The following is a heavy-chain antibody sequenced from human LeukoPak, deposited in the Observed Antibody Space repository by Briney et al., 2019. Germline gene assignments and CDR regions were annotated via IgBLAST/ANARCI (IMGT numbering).Heavy chain of an antibody. J-gene: IGHJ4*02. CDR2: ISYDGSNK. V-gene: IGHV3-30-3*01. D-gene: IGHD6-13*01. CDR1: GFTFSDYY. Sequence: GGSLRLSCAVSGFTFSDYYMSWVRQAPGKGLEWVAVISYDGSNKYYADSVKGRFTISRDNSKNTLYLQMNSLRAEDTAVYYCARDRVAAAGTCFDYWGQGTLVTVSS. CDR3: ARDRVAAAGTCFDY.